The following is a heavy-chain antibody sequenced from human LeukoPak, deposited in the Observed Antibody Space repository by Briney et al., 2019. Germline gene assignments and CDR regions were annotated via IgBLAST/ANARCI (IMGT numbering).Heavy chain of an antibody. CDR1: GGSFSGYY. J-gene: IGHJ6*03. D-gene: IGHD6-19*01. V-gene: IGHV4-34*01. Sequence: SETLSLTCAVYGGSFSGYYWSWIRQPPGKGLEWIGEINHSGSTNYNPSLKSRVTISVDTSKNQFSLKLSSVTAADTAVYYCARGFAVKYYYYMDVWGKGTTVTISS. CDR2: INHSGST. CDR3: ARGFAVKYYYYMDV.